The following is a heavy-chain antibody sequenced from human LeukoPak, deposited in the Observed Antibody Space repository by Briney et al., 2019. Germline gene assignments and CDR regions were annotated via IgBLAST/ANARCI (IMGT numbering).Heavy chain of an antibody. D-gene: IGHD6-13*01. V-gene: IGHV3-7*03. J-gene: IGHJ4*02. CDR3: ADDSRGDY. CDR1: GFTFSSYW. Sequence: PGGSLRLSCAASGFTFSSYWMSWVRQAPGNGLEWVAHIKQDGSEKYYADSVKGRFTISRDNAKNSLYLQMNSLRAEDTAVYYCADDSRGDYWGQGTLVAVSS. CDR2: IKQDGSEK.